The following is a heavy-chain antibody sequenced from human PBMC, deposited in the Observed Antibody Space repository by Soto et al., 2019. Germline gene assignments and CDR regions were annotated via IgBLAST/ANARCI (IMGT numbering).Heavy chain of an antibody. Sequence: GESLKISCXGSGYTFGNSWIGWVRQMPGKGLEWMGSIYPADSDTRYSPSFQGQVTISADKSITTAYLQWSSLRASDTAMYYCAKQYGSYFDYWGQGTLVTVS. V-gene: IGHV5-51*01. D-gene: IGHD2-8*01. CDR1: GYTFGNSW. CDR2: IYPADSDT. J-gene: IGHJ4*02. CDR3: AKQYGSYFDY.